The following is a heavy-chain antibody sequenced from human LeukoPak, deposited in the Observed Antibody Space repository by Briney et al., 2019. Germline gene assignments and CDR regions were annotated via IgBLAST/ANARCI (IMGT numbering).Heavy chain of an antibody. CDR1: GGSISSGGYS. V-gene: IGHV4-30-2*01. J-gene: IGHJ4*02. CDR3: ARTITDFWSGYNYFDY. D-gene: IGHD3-3*01. Sequence: SQTLSLTCAVSGGSISSGGYSWSWLRQPPGKGLEWIGYIYHSGSTYYNPSLKSRVTISVDRSKNQFSLKLSSVTAADTAVYYCARTITDFWSGYNYFDYWGQGTLVTVSS. CDR2: IYHSGST.